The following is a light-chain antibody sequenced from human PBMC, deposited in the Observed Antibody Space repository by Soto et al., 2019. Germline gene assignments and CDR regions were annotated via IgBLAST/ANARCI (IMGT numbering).Light chain of an antibody. CDR2: LGS. J-gene: IGKJ5*01. Sequence: DIVMTQSPLSLPVTPAEPASISCRSSQSLLHSNGYNYLDWYLQKPGQSPQLLIYLGSNRASGVPDRFSGSGSGSGTDFTLTISRLEPEDFAVYYCQQYGSSPPSTFGQGTRLE. CDR1: QSLLHSNGYNY. V-gene: IGKV2-28*01. CDR3: QQYGSSPPST.